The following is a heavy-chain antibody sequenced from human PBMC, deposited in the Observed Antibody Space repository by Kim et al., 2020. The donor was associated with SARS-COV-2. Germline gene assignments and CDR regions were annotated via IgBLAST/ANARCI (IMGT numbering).Heavy chain of an antibody. Sequence: ASVKVSCKASGYTFTDYVIHWVRQAPGQGLEWIGKINTRSGVPTYAQKFQGRVTMTRDTSINTVYMALSSLISDDTAVFYCARDVDSGRNWGSSWYFDGWGRGTLVTVSP. CDR2: INTRSGVP. CDR3: ARDVDSGRNWGSSWYFDG. CDR1: GYTFTDYV. D-gene: IGHD7-27*01. V-gene: IGHV1-2*02. J-gene: IGHJ2*01.